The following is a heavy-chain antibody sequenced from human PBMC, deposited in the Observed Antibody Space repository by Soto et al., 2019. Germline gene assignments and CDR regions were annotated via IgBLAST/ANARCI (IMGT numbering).Heavy chain of an antibody. CDR1: GGSISSSSYY. D-gene: IGHD3-22*01. J-gene: IGHJ4*02. CDR2: IYYSGST. CDR3: ARLLHDSRGYYYFDY. Sequence: SETLSLTCTVSGGSISSSSYYWGWIRQPPGKGLEWIGSIYYSGSTYYNPSLKSRITTSVDTSKNQFSLKLSSVTAADTAEYYCARLLHDSRGYYYFDYWGRGTLVT. V-gene: IGHV4-39*01.